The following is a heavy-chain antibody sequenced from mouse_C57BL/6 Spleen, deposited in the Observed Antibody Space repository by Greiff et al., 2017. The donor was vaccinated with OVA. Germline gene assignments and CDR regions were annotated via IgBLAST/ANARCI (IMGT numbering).Heavy chain of an antibody. D-gene: IGHD1-1*01. CDR2: INPSSGYT. Sequence: QVHVKQSGAELAKPGASVKLSCKASGYTFTSYWMHWVKQRPGQGLEWIGYINPSSGYTKYNQKFKDKATLTADKSSSTAYMQLSSLTYEDSAVYYCARGIITTVVANLDYWGQGTTLTVSS. J-gene: IGHJ2*01. CDR3: ARGIITTVVANLDY. V-gene: IGHV1-7*01. CDR1: GYTFTSYW.